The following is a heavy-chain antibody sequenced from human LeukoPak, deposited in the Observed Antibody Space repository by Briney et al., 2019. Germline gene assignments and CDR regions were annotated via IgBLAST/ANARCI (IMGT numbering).Heavy chain of an antibody. V-gene: IGHV4-30-4*08. CDR2: IYYSGST. CDR1: GGSISSGDYY. CDR3: ARGDIVVVPAAYDAFDI. D-gene: IGHD2-2*01. Sequence: PSQTLSLTCTVSGGSISSGDYYWSWIRQPPGKGLEWIVYIYYSGSTYYNPSLKSRVTISEDTSKNQFSLKLSSVTAADTAVYYCARGDIVVVPAAYDAFDIWGQGTMVTVSS. J-gene: IGHJ3*02.